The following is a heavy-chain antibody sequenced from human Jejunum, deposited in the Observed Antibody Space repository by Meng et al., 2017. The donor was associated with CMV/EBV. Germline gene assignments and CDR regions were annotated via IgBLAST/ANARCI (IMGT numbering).Heavy chain of an antibody. D-gene: IGHD3-16*01. J-gene: IGHJ4*02. Sequence: FTVSSYWMSGVRQAPGKGLEWVANIKQDGSEKYYGVSVKGRFTISRDNAKNSLSLQMNSLRAEDTAVYYCARDLENGYASSIKDYWGQGTLVTVSS. CDR3: ARDLENGYASSIKDY. CDR1: FTVSSYW. CDR2: IKQDGSEK. V-gene: IGHV3-7*01.